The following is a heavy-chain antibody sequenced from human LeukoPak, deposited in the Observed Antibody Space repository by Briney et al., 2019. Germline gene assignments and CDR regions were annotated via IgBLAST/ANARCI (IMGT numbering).Heavy chain of an antibody. J-gene: IGHJ4*02. CDR1: GFTVSSDY. D-gene: IGHD3-10*01. Sequence: GGSLRLSCAASGFTVSSDYLSWVRQAPGKGLEWVSIIYSGGSTYYADSAKGRFTISRDNSKNTLYLQMNSLRAEDTAVYYCAKEISLTVTDYGSGRPIDYWDQGTLVTVSS. V-gene: IGHV3-53*05. CDR2: IYSGGST. CDR3: AKEISLTVTDYGSGRPIDY.